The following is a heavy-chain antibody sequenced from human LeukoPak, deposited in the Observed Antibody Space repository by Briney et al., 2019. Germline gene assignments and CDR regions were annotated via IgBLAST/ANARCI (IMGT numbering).Heavy chain of an antibody. V-gene: IGHV1-18*01. J-gene: IGHJ6*02. CDR2: ISAYNGNT. CDR3: ARSEYSSSSDYYYYGMDV. Sequence: ASVKVSCKASGYTFTSYGISWVRQAPGQGLEWMGWISAYNGNTNYAQKLQGRVTMTTDTSTSIAYMELRSLRSDDTAVYYCARSEYSSSSDYYYYGMDVWGQGTTVTVSS. D-gene: IGHD6-6*01. CDR1: GYTFTSYG.